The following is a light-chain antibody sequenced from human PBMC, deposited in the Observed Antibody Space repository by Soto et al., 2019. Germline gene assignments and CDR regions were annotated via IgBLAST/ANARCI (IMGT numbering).Light chain of an antibody. V-gene: IGKV3-20*01. J-gene: IGKJ3*01. CDR1: QSISSSY. Sequence: EIGLTQSPGTLSLSPGERATLSCRASQSISSSYVAWYQQRPGQPPRLLNLGASYRATGIPDRFSGSGSGPDSALTISRLEPEDFAVYYCQQYSNSPPEFTFGPGTKVDSK. CDR3: QQYSNSPPEFT. CDR2: GAS.